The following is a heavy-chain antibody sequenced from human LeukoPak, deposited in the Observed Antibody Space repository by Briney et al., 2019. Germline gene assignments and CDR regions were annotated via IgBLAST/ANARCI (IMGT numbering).Heavy chain of an antibody. V-gene: IGHV3-48*02. Sequence: PGGSLRLSCAASGFTFSDYSMNWVSQAPGKGLEWVSYIGANSAVYYADSVNGRFTISRDNANNSLSLQMNSLRDDDTAVYYCAREGYYGAFDIWGQGTMVTVSS. CDR3: AREGYYGAFDI. CDR1: GFTFSDYS. D-gene: IGHD3-10*01. J-gene: IGHJ3*02. CDR2: IGANSAV.